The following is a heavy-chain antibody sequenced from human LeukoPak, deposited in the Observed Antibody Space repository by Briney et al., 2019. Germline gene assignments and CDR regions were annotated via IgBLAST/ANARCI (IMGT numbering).Heavy chain of an antibody. Sequence: GGSLRLSCAASGFTFSSYWMHWVRQAPGKGLVWVSRINSDGSSTSYADSVKGRCTISRDNAKNTLYLQMNSLRAEGTAVYCCARGGGGVLWFGDIIDYWGQGTLVTVSS. CDR2: INSDGSST. D-gene: IGHD3-10*01. CDR3: ARGGGGVLWFGDIIDY. J-gene: IGHJ4*02. V-gene: IGHV3-74*01. CDR1: GFTFSSYW.